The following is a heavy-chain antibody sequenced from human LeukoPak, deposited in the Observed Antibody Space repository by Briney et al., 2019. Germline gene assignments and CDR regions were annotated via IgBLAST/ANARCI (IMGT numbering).Heavy chain of an antibody. J-gene: IGHJ4*02. CDR3: ARDLGRVGGNGGFDY. V-gene: IGHV3-23*01. CDR2: ISGSGGST. D-gene: IGHD4-23*01. Sequence: GGSLRLSCAASGFTFSNYAMTWVRQAPGKGLEWVSFISGSGGSTYYADSVKGRFTISRDNSKDTLYLQMNSLRAEDTAVYYCARDLGRVGGNGGFDYWGQGTLVTVSS. CDR1: GFTFSNYA.